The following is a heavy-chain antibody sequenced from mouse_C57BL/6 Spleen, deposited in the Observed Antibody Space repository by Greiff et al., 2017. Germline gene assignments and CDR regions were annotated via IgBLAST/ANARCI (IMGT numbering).Heavy chain of an antibody. CDR3: ARRDYYDYDYAMDY. D-gene: IGHD2-4*01. J-gene: IGHJ4*01. CDR2: IYPGDGDT. Sequence: VKLVESGAELVKPGASVKISCKASGYAFSSYWMNWVKQRPGKGLEWIGQIYPGDGDTNYNGKFKGKATLTADKSSSTAYMQLSSLTSEDSAVYFCARRDYYDYDYAMDYWGQGTSVTVSS. V-gene: IGHV1-80*01. CDR1: GYAFSSYW.